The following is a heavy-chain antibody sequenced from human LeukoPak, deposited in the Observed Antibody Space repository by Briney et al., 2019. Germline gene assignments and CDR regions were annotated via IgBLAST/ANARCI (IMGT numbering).Heavy chain of an antibody. CDR1: GYTFTSYY. V-gene: IGHV1-46*03. CDR3: ARAFTQNYDFWSGYWDY. D-gene: IGHD3-3*01. J-gene: IGHJ4*02. CDR2: INPSGGSI. Sequence: GASVKVSCKASGYTFTSYYMHWVRQAPGQGLEWMGIINPSGGSISYAQKFQGRVTMTRDTSTSTVYMELSSLRSEDTAVYYCARAFTQNYDFWSGYWDYWGQGTLVTVSS.